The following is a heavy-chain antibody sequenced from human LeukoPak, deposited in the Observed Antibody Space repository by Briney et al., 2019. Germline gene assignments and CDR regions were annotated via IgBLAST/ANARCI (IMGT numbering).Heavy chain of an antibody. CDR2: ISYDGTNK. CDR3: AKDRGGNYYLDNWFDP. Sequence: GRSLRLFCAASGFTFSSYGMHWVRQAPGKGLEWVAVISYDGTNKYYADSVKGRFTISRDNSKHTLYLQMNSLRAEDTAVYYCAKDRGGNYYLDNWFDPWGRGTLVTVSS. CDR1: GFTFSSYG. V-gene: IGHV3-30*18. J-gene: IGHJ5*02. D-gene: IGHD1-26*01.